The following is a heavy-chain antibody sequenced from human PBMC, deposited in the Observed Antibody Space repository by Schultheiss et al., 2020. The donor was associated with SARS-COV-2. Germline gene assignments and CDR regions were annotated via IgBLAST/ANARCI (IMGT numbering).Heavy chain of an antibody. J-gene: IGHJ4*02. CDR2: IRQDGRET. Sequence: GGSLRLSCAASGFTFSNFWLSWVRQAPGKGLEWVANIRQDGRETYYVDSVKGRFTISRDNAKNSLFLQMNSLRAEDTAVYYCARVTTLVDYWGQGTLVTVSS. CDR1: GFTFSNFW. D-gene: IGHD4-23*01. CDR3: ARVTTLVDY. V-gene: IGHV3-7*01.